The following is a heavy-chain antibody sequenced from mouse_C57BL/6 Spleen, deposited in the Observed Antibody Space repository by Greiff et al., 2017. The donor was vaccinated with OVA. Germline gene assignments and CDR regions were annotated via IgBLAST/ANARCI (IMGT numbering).Heavy chain of an antibody. CDR1: GYTFTSYG. CDR3: ARDDGYGDYYAMDY. J-gene: IGHJ4*01. D-gene: IGHD2-3*01. V-gene: IGHV1-81*01. CDR2: IYPRSGNT. Sequence: VQLVESGAELARPGASVKLSCKASGYTFTSYGISWVKQRTGQGLEWIGEIYPRSGNTYYNEKFKGKATLTADNSSSTAYMELRSLTSEDSAIYCCARDDGYGDYYAMDYWGQGTSVTVSS.